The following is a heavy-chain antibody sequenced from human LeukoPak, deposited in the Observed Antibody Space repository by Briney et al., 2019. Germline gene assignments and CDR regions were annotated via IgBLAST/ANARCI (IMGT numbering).Heavy chain of an antibody. V-gene: IGHV3-9*01. D-gene: IGHD3-16*01. Sequence: GGSLRLSCAASGFTFDDYAMHWVRQAPGKGLEWVSGISWKSGSIGYAGSVKGRFTISRDNAKNSLYLQMNSLRAEDTALYYCAKGDYGTRPPYFDYWGQGTLVTVSS. CDR2: ISWKSGSI. CDR1: GFTFDDYA. J-gene: IGHJ4*02. CDR3: AKGDYGTRPPYFDY.